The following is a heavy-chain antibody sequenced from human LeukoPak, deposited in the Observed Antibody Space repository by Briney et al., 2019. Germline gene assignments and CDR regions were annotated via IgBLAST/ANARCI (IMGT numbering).Heavy chain of an antibody. CDR1: GYTFTGYY. J-gene: IGHJ5*02. Sequence: ASVNVSCKASGYTFTGYYMHWVRQAPGQGLERMGWINPNSGGTNYAQKFQGRVTMTRDTSISTAYMELSRLRSDDTAVYYCARDCSGGSCYEVDPWGQGTLVTVSS. D-gene: IGHD2-15*01. CDR2: INPNSGGT. CDR3: ARDCSGGSCYEVDP. V-gene: IGHV1-2*02.